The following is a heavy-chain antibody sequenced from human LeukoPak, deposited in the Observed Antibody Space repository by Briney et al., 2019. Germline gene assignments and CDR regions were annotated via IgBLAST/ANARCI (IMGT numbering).Heavy chain of an antibody. CDR2: IWYDGSNK. D-gene: IGHD5-12*01. Sequence: PGGSLRLSCAASGFTFSSYGKHWVRQAPGKGLEWVAVIWYDGSNKYYADSVKGRFTISRDNSKNTLYLQMNSLRAEDTAVYYCARDMYIVATNDAFDIWGQGTMVTVSS. J-gene: IGHJ3*02. V-gene: IGHV3-33*01. CDR1: GFTFSSYG. CDR3: ARDMYIVATNDAFDI.